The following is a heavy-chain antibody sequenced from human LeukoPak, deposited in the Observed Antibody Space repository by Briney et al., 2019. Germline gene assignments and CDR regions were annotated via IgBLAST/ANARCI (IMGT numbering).Heavy chain of an antibody. CDR3: AGGHYYDSSGYYGEVDY. J-gene: IGHJ4*02. D-gene: IGHD3-22*01. V-gene: IGHV4-4*07. Sequence: SETLSLTCTVSGGSISSYYWSWIRQPAGKGLEWIGRIYTSGSTNYNPSLESRVTMSVDTSKNQFSLKLSSVTAADTAVYYCAGGHYYDSSGYYGEVDYWGQGTLVTVSS. CDR2: IYTSGST. CDR1: GGSISSYY.